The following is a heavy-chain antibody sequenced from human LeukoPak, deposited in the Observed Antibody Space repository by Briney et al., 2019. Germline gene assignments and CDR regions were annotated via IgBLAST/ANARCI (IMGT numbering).Heavy chain of an antibody. Sequence: GGSLRLSCAASGFTLDDYAMHWVRQAPGKGLEWVSLISWDGGSTYYADSVKGRFTISRDNSKNSLYLQMNSLRAEDTALYYCAKAFYGGKGVAVFDYWGQGTLVTVSS. CDR1: GFTLDDYA. CDR2: ISWDGGST. CDR3: AKAFYGGKGVAVFDY. V-gene: IGHV3-43D*03. J-gene: IGHJ4*02. D-gene: IGHD4-23*01.